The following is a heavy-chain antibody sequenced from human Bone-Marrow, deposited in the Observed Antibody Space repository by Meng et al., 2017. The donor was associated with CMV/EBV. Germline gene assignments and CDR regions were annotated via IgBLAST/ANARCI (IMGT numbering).Heavy chain of an antibody. Sequence: SVKVSCKASGGTFSSYTISWVRQAPGQGLEWMGRIIPILGIANYAQKFQGRVTITADKSTSTAYMELSSLRSEDTAVYYCARDCSGGSCNSPHWAQGTLVTFSS. CDR2: IIPILGIA. CDR3: ARDCSGGSCNSPH. CDR1: GGTFSSYT. D-gene: IGHD2-15*01. J-gene: IGHJ4*02. V-gene: IGHV1-69*04.